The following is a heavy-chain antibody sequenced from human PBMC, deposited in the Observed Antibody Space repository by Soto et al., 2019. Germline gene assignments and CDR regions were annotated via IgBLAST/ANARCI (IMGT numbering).Heavy chain of an antibody. CDR1: GFTFSSYG. CDR3: ARDRYFVWLLSKGPYYYYGMDV. V-gene: IGHV3-33*01. Sequence: PGGSLRLSCAASGFTFSSYGMHWVRQAPGKGLEWVAVIWYDGSNKYYADSVKGRFTISRDNSKNTLYLQMNSLRAEDTAVYYCARDRYFVWLLSKGPYYYYGMDVWGQGTTVTVSS. CDR2: IWYDGSNK. D-gene: IGHD3-9*01. J-gene: IGHJ6*02.